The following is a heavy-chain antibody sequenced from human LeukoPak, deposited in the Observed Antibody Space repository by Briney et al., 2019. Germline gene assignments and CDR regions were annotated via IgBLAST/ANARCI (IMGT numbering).Heavy chain of an antibody. CDR2: IYSGGGT. D-gene: IGHD1-26*01. J-gene: IGHJ4*02. CDR3: ASGGNGSYSY. Sequence: GGSLRLSCAASGFTFSGYAMSWVRQAPGKGLEWVSVIYSGGGTYYADSVKGRFTISRDNSKNTLYLQMNSLRAEDTAVYYCASGGNGSYSYWGQGTLVTVSS. V-gene: IGHV3-53*01. CDR1: GFTFSGYA.